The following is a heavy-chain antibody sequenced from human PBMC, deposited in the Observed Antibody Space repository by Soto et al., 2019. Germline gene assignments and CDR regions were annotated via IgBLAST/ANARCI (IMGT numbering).Heavy chain of an antibody. V-gene: IGHV3-21*01. CDR3: ARGSAFIGLDY. Sequence: PGGSLRLSCEASGFTFSSYSMNWVRQAPGKGLEWVSSIGTSGSYIYDTDSVKGRFTISRDNTKDSLYLQMNSLRAEDTAIYYCARGSAFIGLDYWGQGTPVTVSS. D-gene: IGHD1-26*01. J-gene: IGHJ4*02. CDR2: IGTSGSYI. CDR1: GFTFSSYS.